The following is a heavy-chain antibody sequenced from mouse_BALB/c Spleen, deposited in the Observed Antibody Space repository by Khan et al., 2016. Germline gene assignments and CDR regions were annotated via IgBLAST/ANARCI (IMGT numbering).Heavy chain of an antibody. CDR2: IFPGSGST. J-gene: IGHJ4*01. Sequence: QVQLKESGTELPRPGASVKLSCKASGYTFTDYYVNWVKQRTGQGLEWIGEIFPGSGSTYYNEKFKGKATLTADTSSSTAYMQLSSLTSEDSAVYFCSRSYFCYFASDYWGHGTSVTVSS. V-gene: IGHV1-77*01. CDR1: GYTFTDYY. D-gene: IGHD1-2*01. CDR3: SRSYFCYFASDY.